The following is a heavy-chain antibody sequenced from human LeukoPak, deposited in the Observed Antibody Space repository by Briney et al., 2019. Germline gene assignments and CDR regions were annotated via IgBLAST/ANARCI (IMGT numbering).Heavy chain of an antibody. V-gene: IGHV1-18*01. CDR1: GGTFSSYA. J-gene: IGHJ6*02. CDR2: ISAYNGNT. CDR3: ARVPYYDFWSGSNYYYGMDV. Sequence: ASVKVSCKASGGTFSSYAISWVRQAPGQGLEWMGWISAYNGNTNCAQKLQGRVTMTTDTSTSTAYMELRSLRSDDTAVYYCARVPYYDFWSGSNYYYGMDVWGQGTTVTVSS. D-gene: IGHD3-3*01.